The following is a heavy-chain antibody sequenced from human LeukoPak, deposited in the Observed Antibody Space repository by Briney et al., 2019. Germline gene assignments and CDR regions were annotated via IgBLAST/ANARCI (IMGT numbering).Heavy chain of an antibody. CDR3: ARDRGSGFDY. D-gene: IGHD3-10*01. Sequence: SETLSLTCTVSGASIRSSSYYWGWIRQPPGKGLEWIGTIYYGGNTYYNPSLKSRVTISVDTSKNHFSLKLSSVTAADTAVYYCARDRGSGFDYWGQGTLVTVSS. CDR2: IYYGGNT. J-gene: IGHJ4*02. CDR1: GASIRSSSYY. V-gene: IGHV4-39*02.